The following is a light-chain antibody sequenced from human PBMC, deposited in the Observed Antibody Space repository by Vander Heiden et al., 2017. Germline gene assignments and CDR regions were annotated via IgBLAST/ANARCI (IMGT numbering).Light chain of an antibody. CDR1: TIGSKS. CDR2: RDT. CDR3: QVWVRNAVV. V-gene: IGLV3-9*01. Sequence: SYDLTQPLSGSVAPGQTARIAGGGETIGSKSVHWDHQRPGQAPVLVIYRDTNRPSGIPERFSGSNSGNTATLTISWSQAGDEGDYCCQVWVRNAVVLGGGTKLTVL. J-gene: IGLJ3*02.